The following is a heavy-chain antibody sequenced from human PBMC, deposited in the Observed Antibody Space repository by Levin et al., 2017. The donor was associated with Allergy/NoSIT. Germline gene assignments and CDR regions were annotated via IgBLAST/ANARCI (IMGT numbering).Heavy chain of an antibody. D-gene: IGHD3-22*01. CDR3: AWSGSGYWGGDY. CDR1: GGTFSSYA. Sequence: ASVKVSCKASGGTFSSYAISWVRQAPGQGLEWMGGIIPIFGTANYAQKFQGRVTITADKSTSTAYMELSSLRSEDTAVYYCAWSGSGYWGGDYWGQGTLVTVSS. J-gene: IGHJ4*02. V-gene: IGHV1-69*06. CDR2: IIPIFGTA.